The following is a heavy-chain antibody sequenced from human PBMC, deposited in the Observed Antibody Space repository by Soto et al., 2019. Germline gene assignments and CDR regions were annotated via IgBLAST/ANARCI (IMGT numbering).Heavy chain of an antibody. CDR3: ARIASGGDFLDY. D-gene: IGHD2-21*02. J-gene: IGHJ4*02. CDR1: GYTFTSYG. CDR2: ITAYNGNT. Sequence: QVQLVQSGAEVKKPGASVKVSCKTSGYTFTSYGITWVRQAPGQGLEWMGWITAYNGNTHYAQNLQGRVTMTTDTSTNTAYMDLTSLRSDDTAVYYCARIASGGDFLDYWGQGTLVTVSS. V-gene: IGHV1-18*01.